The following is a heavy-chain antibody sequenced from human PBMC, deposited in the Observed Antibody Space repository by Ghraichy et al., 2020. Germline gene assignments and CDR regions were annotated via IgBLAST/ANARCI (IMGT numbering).Heavy chain of an antibody. J-gene: IGHJ4*02. CDR3: ARYKPRAAIFDY. D-gene: IGHD2-2*01. CDR2: IYTSGST. CDR1: GGSISSYY. V-gene: IGHV4-4*07. Sequence: SQTLSLTCTVSGGSISSYYWSWIRQPAGKGLEWIGRIYTSGSTNYNPSLKSRVTMSVDTSKNQFSLKLSSVTAADTAVYYCARYKPRAAIFDYWGQGTLVTVSS.